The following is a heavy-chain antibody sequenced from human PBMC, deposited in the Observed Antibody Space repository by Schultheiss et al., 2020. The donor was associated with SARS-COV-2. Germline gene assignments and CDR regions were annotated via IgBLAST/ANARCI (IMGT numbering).Heavy chain of an antibody. CDR1: GYSFTSYW. CDR2: IYPGDSDT. J-gene: IGHJ4*02. CDR3: ARPYSSAWHFSDY. D-gene: IGHD6-19*01. Sequence: GGSLRLSCKGSGYSFTSYWIGWVRQMPGKGLEWMGIIYPGDSDTRYSPSFQGQVTISADKSISTAYLQWSRLKASDTAMYYCARPYSSAWHFSDYWGQGTLVTVSS. V-gene: IGHV5-51*01.